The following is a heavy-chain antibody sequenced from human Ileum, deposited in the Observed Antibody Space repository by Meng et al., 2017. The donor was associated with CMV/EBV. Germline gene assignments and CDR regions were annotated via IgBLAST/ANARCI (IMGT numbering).Heavy chain of an antibody. V-gene: IGHV1-69*05. Sequence: SCKASGDTFSSYTINWVRQAPGQGLGWMGGIIPIFGTADYAQKFQGRLTITTDESTNIGYMELSSLRPEDTAVYYCARGTAAADSFDYWGQGTLVTVSS. CDR3: ARGTAAADSFDY. CDR1: GDTFSSYT. D-gene: IGHD6-13*01. J-gene: IGHJ4*02. CDR2: IIPIFGTA.